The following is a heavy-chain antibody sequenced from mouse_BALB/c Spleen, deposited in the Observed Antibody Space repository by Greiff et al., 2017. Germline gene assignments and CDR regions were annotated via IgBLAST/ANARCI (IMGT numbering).Heavy chain of an antibody. J-gene: IGHJ3*01. CDR3: TRRGVSSYLSWFAY. CDR2: IRLKSNNYAT. Sequence: DVKLVESGGGLVQPGGSMKLSCVASGFTFSNYWMNWVRQSPEKGLEWVAEIRLKSNNYATHYAESVKGRFTISRDDSKSSVYLQMNNLRAEDTGIYYCTRRGVSSYLSWFAYWGQGTLVTVSA. D-gene: IGHD1-1*01. V-gene: IGHV6-6*02. CDR1: GFTFSNYW.